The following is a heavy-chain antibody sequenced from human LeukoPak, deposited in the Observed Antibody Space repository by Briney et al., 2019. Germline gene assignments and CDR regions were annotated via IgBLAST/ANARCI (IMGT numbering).Heavy chain of an antibody. D-gene: IGHD4-11*01. V-gene: IGHV1-69*13. Sequence: ASVKVSFKASGGTFSSYAISWVRQAPGQGLEWMGGIIPIFGTANYAQKFQGRVTITADESTSTAYMELSSLRSEDTAVYYCARGATTHPDAFDIWGQGTMVTVSS. CDR1: GGTFSSYA. CDR2: IIPIFGTA. CDR3: ARGATTHPDAFDI. J-gene: IGHJ3*02.